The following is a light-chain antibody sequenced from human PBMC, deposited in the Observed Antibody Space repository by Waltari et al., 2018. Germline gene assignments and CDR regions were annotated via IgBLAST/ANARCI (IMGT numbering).Light chain of an antibody. CDR3: QQYNSYLFT. CDR2: KAS. J-gene: IGKJ3*01. Sequence: DIQMTQSPSTLSASVGDRVTITCRASQSISSWLAWYQQKPGKAPKLLIYKASSLERGVPSRFRGSGSGTEFTLTISSLQPDDFATYYCQQYNSYLFTFGPGTKVDIK. V-gene: IGKV1-5*03. CDR1: QSISSW.